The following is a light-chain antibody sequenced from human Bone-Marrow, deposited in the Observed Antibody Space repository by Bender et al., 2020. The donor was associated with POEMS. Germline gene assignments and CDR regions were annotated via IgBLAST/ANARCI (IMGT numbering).Light chain of an antibody. J-gene: IGLJ2*01. CDR1: SSDIGGYNY. CDR3: GSCPTNSHVV. V-gene: IGLV2-14*03. CDR2: DVT. Sequence: QSVLTQPTSVSGSPGQSITIPCTGTSSDIGGYNYVSWYQQHPGKAPKLVIYDVTNRPSGISYRFSGSKSGNTASLTISWLQAEDEADYFCGSCPTNSHVVFGGGTKLTVL.